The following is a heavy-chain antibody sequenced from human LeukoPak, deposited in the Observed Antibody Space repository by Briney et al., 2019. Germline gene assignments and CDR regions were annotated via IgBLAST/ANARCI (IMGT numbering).Heavy chain of an antibody. CDR3: ARGDYSNYEWFDT. V-gene: IGHV3-48*04. Sequence: PGRSLRLSCAASGFTFSSYGMHWVRQAPGKGLEWVSYISSSGSTIYYADSVKGRFTISRDNAKNSLYLQMNSLRAEDTAVYYCARGDYSNYEWFDTWGQGTLVTVSS. D-gene: IGHD4-11*01. CDR2: ISSSGSTI. CDR1: GFTFSSYG. J-gene: IGHJ5*02.